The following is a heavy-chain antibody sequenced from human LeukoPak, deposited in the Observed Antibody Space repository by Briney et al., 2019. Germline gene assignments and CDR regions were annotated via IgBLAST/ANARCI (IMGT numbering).Heavy chain of an antibody. V-gene: IGHV3-7*01. CDR2: IKQDGSEK. Sequence: GGSLRLSCAASGFTFSNYWMSWVRQAPGKGLEWVANIKQDGSEKNYVDSVKGRFTISRDNAKNSLYLQMNSLRAEDTAVYYCARRGSGYDLVGYFDYWGQGTLVTVSS. J-gene: IGHJ4*02. CDR3: ARRGSGYDLVGYFDY. CDR1: GFTFSNYW. D-gene: IGHD5-12*01.